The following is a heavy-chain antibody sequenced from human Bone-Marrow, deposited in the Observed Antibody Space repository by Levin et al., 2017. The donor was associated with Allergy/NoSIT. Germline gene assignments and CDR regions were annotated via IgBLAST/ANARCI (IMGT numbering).Heavy chain of an antibody. V-gene: IGHV4-30-2*01. CDR3: ARAIWFGELLSSLWFDP. CDR1: GGSISSGGYS. J-gene: IGHJ5*02. CDR2: IYHSGST. D-gene: IGHD3-10*01. Sequence: SQTLSLPCAVSGGSISSGGYSWSWIRQPPGKGLEWIGYIYHSGSTYYNPSLKSRVTISVDRSKNQFSLKLSSVTAADTAVYYCARAIWFGELLSSLWFDPWGQGTLVTVSS.